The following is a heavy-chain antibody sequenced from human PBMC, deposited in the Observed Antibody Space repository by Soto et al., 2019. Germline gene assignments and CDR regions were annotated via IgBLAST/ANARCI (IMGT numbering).Heavy chain of an antibody. CDR2: ISYDGSNE. CDR3: AKARCITTDCYVPDY. CDR1: GFTFSSYA. D-gene: IGHD3-10*01. J-gene: IGHJ4*02. Sequence: GGSLRLSCAASGFTFSSYAMHWVRQAPGKGLEWVAVISYDGSNEYYADSVKGRFTISRDNSKNTLYLQMNGLRGEDTAMYYCAKARCITTDCYVPDYWGQGTLVTVSS. V-gene: IGHV3-30-3*01.